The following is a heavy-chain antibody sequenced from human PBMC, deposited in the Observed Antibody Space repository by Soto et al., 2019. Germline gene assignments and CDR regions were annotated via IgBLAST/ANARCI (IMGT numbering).Heavy chain of an antibody. CDR1: GYTFTSYG. Sequence: SVKDSCKASGYTFTSYGISWVRQAPGQGLEWMGWVSAYNGNTNYAQKLQGRVTMTTDTSTSTAYMELRSLRSDDTAVYYCARRVYIKSGYYSDYWGQGTLVTVSS. J-gene: IGHJ4*02. V-gene: IGHV1-18*01. CDR2: VSAYNGNT. CDR3: ARRVYIKSGYYSDY. D-gene: IGHD3-22*01.